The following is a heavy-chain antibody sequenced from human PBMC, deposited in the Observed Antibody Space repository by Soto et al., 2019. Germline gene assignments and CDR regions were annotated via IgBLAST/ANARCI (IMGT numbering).Heavy chain of an antibody. D-gene: IGHD2-8*01. CDR2: IYNSGST. V-gene: IGHV4-31*03. J-gene: IGHJ5*02. CDR3: ARQPERYCTNGVCYSNWFDP. Sequence: SETLSLTCTVSGGSISSGGYYWTWIRQHPEKGLEWIGYIYNSGSTFSNPSLKSRVTISVDTSKNQFTLKLSSVTAADTAVYYCARQPERYCTNGVCYSNWFDPWGQGTLVTVSS. CDR1: GGSISSGGYY.